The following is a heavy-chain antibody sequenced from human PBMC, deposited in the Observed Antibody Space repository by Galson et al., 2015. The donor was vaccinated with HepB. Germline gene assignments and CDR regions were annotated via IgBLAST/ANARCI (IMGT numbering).Heavy chain of an antibody. CDR1: GYTFTSYG. CDR3: ARGHYYDSSGYYYYQSGRAFDI. Sequence: SVKVSCKASGYTFTSYGISWVRQAPGQGLEWMGWISAYNGNTNYAQKLQGRVTMTTDTSTSTAYMELRSLRSDDTAVYYCARGHYYDSSGYYYYQSGRAFDIWGQGTMVTVSS. V-gene: IGHV1-18*04. CDR2: ISAYNGNT. J-gene: IGHJ3*02. D-gene: IGHD3-22*01.